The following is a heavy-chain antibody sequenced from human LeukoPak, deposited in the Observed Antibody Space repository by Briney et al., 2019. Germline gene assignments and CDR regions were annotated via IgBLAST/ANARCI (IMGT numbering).Heavy chain of an antibody. Sequence: GGSLRLSCAASGFTFSRHWMTWVRQAPGKGLEWVANIKHDGSEKNYVDSVKGRFTISRDNAKNSLYLQMNSLRAEDTAVYYCARDLYDSSEYYFDYWGQGTLVTVSS. D-gene: IGHD3-22*01. V-gene: IGHV3-7*01. CDR2: IKHDGSEK. CDR1: GFTFSRHW. J-gene: IGHJ4*02. CDR3: ARDLYDSSEYYFDY.